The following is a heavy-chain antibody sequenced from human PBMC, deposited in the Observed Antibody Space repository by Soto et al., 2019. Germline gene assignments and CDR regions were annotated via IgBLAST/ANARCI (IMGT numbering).Heavy chain of an antibody. CDR1: GFTFDDYA. CDR3: AKDKSGIAAAGTFDY. CDR2: ISWNSGSI. V-gene: IGHV3-9*01. D-gene: IGHD6-13*01. J-gene: IGHJ4*02. Sequence: SLRLSCAASGFTFDDYAMHWVRQAPGKGLEWVSGISWNSGSIGYADSVKGRFTISRDNAKNSLYLQMNSLRAEDTALYYCAKDKSGIAAAGTFDYWGQGTLVTVSS.